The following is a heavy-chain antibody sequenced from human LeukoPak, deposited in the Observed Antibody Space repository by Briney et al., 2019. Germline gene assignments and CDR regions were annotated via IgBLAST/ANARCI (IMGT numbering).Heavy chain of an antibody. CDR1: GFTFSTSA. D-gene: IGHD3-22*01. Sequence: GGSLRLSCAASGFTFSTSAMSWVRQAPGKGLEWVSTSGTSGGTYYADSVRRRFTISRDNSKNTVYLQMDSLIAEDTAVYYCAKRCYYDSRSLYYFDQWGQGTLVTVSS. J-gene: IGHJ4*02. CDR2: SGTSGGT. V-gene: IGHV3-23*01. CDR3: AKRCYYDSRSLYYFDQ.